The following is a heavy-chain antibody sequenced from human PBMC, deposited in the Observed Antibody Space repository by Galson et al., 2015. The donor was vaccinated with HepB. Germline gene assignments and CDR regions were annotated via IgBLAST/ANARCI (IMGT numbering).Heavy chain of an antibody. CDR1: GYTFTSYY. Sequence: SVKVSCKASGYTFTSYYMHWVRQAPGQGLEWMGIINPSGGSTSYAQKFQGRVTMTRDTSTSTVYMELSSLRSEDTAVYYCAREGAGTRIELGLVRNFDYWGQGTLVTVSS. V-gene: IGHV1-46*01. D-gene: IGHD6-19*01. CDR2: INPSGGST. J-gene: IGHJ4*02. CDR3: AREGAGTRIELGLVRNFDY.